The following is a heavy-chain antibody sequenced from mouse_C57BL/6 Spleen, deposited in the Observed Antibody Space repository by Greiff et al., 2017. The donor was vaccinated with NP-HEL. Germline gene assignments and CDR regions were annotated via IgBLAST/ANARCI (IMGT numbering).Heavy chain of an antibody. D-gene: IGHD4-1*02. CDR1: GFTFSDAW. V-gene: IGHV6-6*01. Sequence: EVKLMESGGGLVQPGGSMKLSCAASGFTFSDAWMDWVRQSPEKGLEWVAEIRNKANNHATYYAESVKGRFTISRDDSKSSVYLQMNSLRAEDTGIYYCTSQLGSHWYFDVWGTGTTVTVSS. CDR2: IRNKANNHAT. J-gene: IGHJ1*03. CDR3: TSQLGSHWYFDV.